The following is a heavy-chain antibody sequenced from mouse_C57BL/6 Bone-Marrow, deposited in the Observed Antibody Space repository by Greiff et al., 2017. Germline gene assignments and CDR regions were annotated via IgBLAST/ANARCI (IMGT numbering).Heavy chain of an antibody. D-gene: IGHD1-1*01. CDR1: GYTFTSYG. V-gene: IGHV1-81*01. CDR2: IYPRSGNT. J-gene: IGHJ2*01. CDR3: ARRTYASSPFDY. Sequence: QVQLQQSGAELARPGASVKLSCKASGYTFTSYGISWVKQRTGQGLEWIGEIYPRSGNTYYNEKFKGKATLTADKSSSTAYMELRSLTSEDSAVYFCARRTYASSPFDYWGQGTTHTVSS.